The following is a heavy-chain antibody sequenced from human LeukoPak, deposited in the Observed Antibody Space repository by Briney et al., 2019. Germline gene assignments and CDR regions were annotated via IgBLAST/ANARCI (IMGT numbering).Heavy chain of an antibody. J-gene: IGHJ5*02. CDR3: AREGDIVLMVYARTNWFDP. CDR2: IYYSGST. CDR1: GGSISSSSYY. D-gene: IGHD2-8*01. V-gene: IGHV4-39*07. Sequence: SETLSLTCTVSGGSISSSSYYWGWLRQPPGKGLEWIGSIYYSGSTYYNPSLKSRVTISVDTSKNQFSLKLSSVTAADTAVYYCAREGDIVLMVYARTNWFDPWGQGTLVTVSS.